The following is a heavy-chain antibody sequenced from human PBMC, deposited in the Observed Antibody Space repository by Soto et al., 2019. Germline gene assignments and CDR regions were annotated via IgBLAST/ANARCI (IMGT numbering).Heavy chain of an antibody. CDR1: GGSISSYY. V-gene: IGHV4-59*01. CDR3: ARVLGGVDTSSYGMDV. CDR2: IYYSVST. Sequence: PSETLSLTCTVSGGSISSYYWSWIRQPPGKGLEWIGYIYYSVSTNYNPSRKSRVTISVDTSKNQFSLKLSSVTAADTALYYCARVLGGVDTSSYGMDVWGQGATVTVSS. J-gene: IGHJ6*02. D-gene: IGHD5-18*01.